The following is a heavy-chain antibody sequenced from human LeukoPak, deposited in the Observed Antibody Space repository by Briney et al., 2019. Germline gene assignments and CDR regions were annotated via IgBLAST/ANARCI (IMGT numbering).Heavy chain of an antibody. CDR1: GFTFSDYS. Sequence: GGSLRLSCAASGFTFSDYSMHWVRQAPGKGLNWVAFIRYDGNNKYYADSVKGRFTISRDNSKNTLYLQMNSLRAEDTAVYYCAKDFPYDSSGYYPDYWGQGTLVTVSS. CDR3: AKDFPYDSSGYYPDY. CDR2: IRYDGNNK. V-gene: IGHV3-30*02. J-gene: IGHJ4*02. D-gene: IGHD3-22*01.